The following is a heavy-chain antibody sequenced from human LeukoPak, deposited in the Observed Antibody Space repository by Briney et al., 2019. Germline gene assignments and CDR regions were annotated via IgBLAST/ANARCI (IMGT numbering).Heavy chain of an antibody. Sequence: GESLKISCKGSGYSFTNYWIGWVRQMPGKGLEWMGIIYPGDSDTRYSPSFQGQVTMSADKSISTAYLQWSSLRASDSAIYYCARVVNLSFDYWGQGTLVTVSS. CDR1: GYSFTNYW. V-gene: IGHV5-51*01. D-gene: IGHD2-21*01. CDR2: IYPGDSDT. CDR3: ARVVNLSFDY. J-gene: IGHJ4*02.